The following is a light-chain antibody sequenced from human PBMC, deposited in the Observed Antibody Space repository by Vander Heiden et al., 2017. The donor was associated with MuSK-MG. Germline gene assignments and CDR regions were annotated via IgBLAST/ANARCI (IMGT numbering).Light chain of an antibody. J-gene: IGLJ2*01. CDR1: SSDIGGYKY. V-gene: IGLV2-14*03. CDR3: SSYTSRTTLV. Sequence: QSALTQPASVSGSPGQSITISCTGTSSDIGGYKYVSWYQQSPGKAPKLMIYDVSNRPAGVSNRFSGSKSGNTASLTISGLQAEDEADYYCSSYTSRTTLVFGGGTKLTVL. CDR2: DVS.